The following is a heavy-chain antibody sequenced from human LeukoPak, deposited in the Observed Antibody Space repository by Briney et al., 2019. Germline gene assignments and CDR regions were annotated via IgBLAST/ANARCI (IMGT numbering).Heavy chain of an antibody. Sequence: KPGGSLRLSCAASGFTFSDYYMSWIRQAPGKGLEWVSHISGSGSTKIYADSVKGRFTISRDNAENSLYLQVNSLRAEDTVVYYCARVGSIAAAGTPDYWGQGTLVTVSS. V-gene: IGHV3-11*01. J-gene: IGHJ4*02. CDR2: ISGSGSTK. CDR1: GFTFSDYY. D-gene: IGHD6-13*01. CDR3: ARVGSIAAAGTPDY.